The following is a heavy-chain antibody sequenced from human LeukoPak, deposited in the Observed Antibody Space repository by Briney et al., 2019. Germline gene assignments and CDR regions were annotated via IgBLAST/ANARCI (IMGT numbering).Heavy chain of an antibody. D-gene: IGHD3-10*01. CDR3: ARGGMVRGVLIYYYYMGV. V-gene: IGHV3-30*04. CDR2: ISYDGSNK. J-gene: IGHJ6*03. CDR1: GFTFSSYA. Sequence: PGGSLRLSCAASGFTFSSYAMHWVRQAPGKGLEWVAVISYDGSNKYYADSVKGRFTISRDNSKNTLYLQMNSLRAEDTAVYYCARGGMVRGVLIYYYYMGVWGKGTTVTVSS.